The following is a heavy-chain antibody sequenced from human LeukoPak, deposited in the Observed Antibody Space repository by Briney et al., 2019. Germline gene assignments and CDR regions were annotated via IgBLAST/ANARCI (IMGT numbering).Heavy chain of an antibody. CDR3: VRRRGTWYFDL. J-gene: IGHJ2*01. CDR2: INLDGSEK. Sequence: PGGSLRLSCAASGFTFSSYSMNWVRQAPGKGLEWVANINLDGSEKYYVDSVKGRFTISRDNAKHSLYLQMNSLRAEDTAVYYCVRRRGTWYFDLWGRGTLVTVSS. V-gene: IGHV3-7*01. D-gene: IGHD3-16*01. CDR1: GFTFSSYS.